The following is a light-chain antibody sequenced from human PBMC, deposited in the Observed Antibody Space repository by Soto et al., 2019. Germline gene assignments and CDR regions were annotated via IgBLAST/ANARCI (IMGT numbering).Light chain of an antibody. Sequence: QSVLTQPPSVSGAPGQRVTISCTGSSSNIGSNYDVHWYKHLPGTAPKLLIYGNSNRPSGVPDRFSGSKSGTSASLAITGLQAEDEADYYCQSFDSRLSGYVFGTGTKVTV. CDR1: SSNIGSNYD. CDR2: GNS. CDR3: QSFDSRLSGYV. V-gene: IGLV1-40*01. J-gene: IGLJ1*01.